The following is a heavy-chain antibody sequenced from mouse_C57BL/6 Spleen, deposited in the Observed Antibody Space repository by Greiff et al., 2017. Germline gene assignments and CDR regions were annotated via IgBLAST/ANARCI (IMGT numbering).Heavy chain of an antibody. Sequence: ESGPGLVKPSQSLSLTCSVTGYSITSGYYWNWIRQFPGNKLEWMGYISYDGSNNYNPSLKNRISITRDTSKNQFFLKLNSVTTEDTATYYCARGGEYFEVWGTGTTVTVSS. CDR3: ARGGEYFEV. CDR1: GYSITSGYY. CDR2: ISYDGSN. J-gene: IGHJ1*03. V-gene: IGHV3-6*01.